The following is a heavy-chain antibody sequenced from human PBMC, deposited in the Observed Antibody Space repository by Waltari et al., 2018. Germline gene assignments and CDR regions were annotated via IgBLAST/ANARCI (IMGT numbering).Heavy chain of an antibody. CDR3: ARAYCSGGSCYYFDY. CDR2: ISSSSSTI. J-gene: IGHJ4*02. D-gene: IGHD2-15*01. CDR1: GFTFSSYS. V-gene: IGHV3-48*01. Sequence: EVQLVESGGGLVQPGGSLRLSCAASGFTFSSYSMNWVRQAPGKGLEWVSYISSSSSTIYYADSVKGRFTISRDNAKNSLYLQMNSLRAEDTAVYYCARAYCSGGSCYYFDYWGQGTLVTVSS.